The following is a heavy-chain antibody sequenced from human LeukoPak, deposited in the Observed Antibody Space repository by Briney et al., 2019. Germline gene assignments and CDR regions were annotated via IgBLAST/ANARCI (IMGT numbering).Heavy chain of an antibody. CDR3: ASSSSGWEQRAPFDY. D-gene: IGHD6-19*01. CDR2: INPSSGST. CDR1: GYTFNSYY. Sequence: GASVKVSCKASGYTFNSYYMDWVRQAPGQGLEWMGIINPSSGSTSYAQNFQGRVTMTRDTSTSTVYMELSSLRSEDTAVYYCASSSSGWEQRAPFDYWGQGTQVTVSS. J-gene: IGHJ4*02. V-gene: IGHV1-46*02.